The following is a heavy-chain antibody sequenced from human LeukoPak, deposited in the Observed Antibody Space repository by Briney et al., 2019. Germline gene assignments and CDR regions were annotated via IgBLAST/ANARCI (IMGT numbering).Heavy chain of an antibody. D-gene: IGHD3-10*01. V-gene: IGHV4-61*02. CDR2: IYTSGST. CDR1: GGSISSGSYY. Sequence: SQTLSLTCTVSGGSISSGSYYWSWIRQPAGKGLEWIGRIYTSGSTNYNPSLKSRVTISVDTSKNQFSLKLSSVTAADTAVYYCATPPTYYYGSGSYYTPFFFDYWGQGTLVTVSS. J-gene: IGHJ4*02. CDR3: ATPPTYYYGSGSYYTPFFFDY.